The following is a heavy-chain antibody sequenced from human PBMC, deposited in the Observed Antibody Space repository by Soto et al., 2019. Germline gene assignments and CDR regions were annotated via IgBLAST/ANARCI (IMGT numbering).Heavy chain of an antibody. CDR1: GYTFTSYG. D-gene: IGHD2-2*02. J-gene: IGHJ6*02. CDR3: ASDLGGYCSSTSCYTTYYYYYYGMDV. CDR2: IIPIFGTA. Sequence: ASVKVSCKASGYTFTSYGISWVRQAPGQGLEWMGGIIPIFGTANYAQKFQGRVTITADESTSTAYMELSSLRSEDTAVYYCASDLGGYCSSTSCYTTYYYYYYGMDVWGQGTTVTVSS. V-gene: IGHV1-69*13.